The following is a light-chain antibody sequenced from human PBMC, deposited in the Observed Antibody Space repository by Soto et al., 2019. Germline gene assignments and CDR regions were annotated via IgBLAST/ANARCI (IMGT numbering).Light chain of an antibody. V-gene: IGLV2-14*01. CDR1: NNDIGAYVY. CDR2: EVD. Sequence: QSALTQPPSVSGSPGQPITISCTGSNNDIGAYVYVSWYQQHPLQAPKLLIYEVDNRPSGISDRFSGSRSGRTASLSISGLQSEDEGEYFCSSYSTTITWVFGGGTKVTVL. J-gene: IGLJ3*02. CDR3: SSYSTTITWV.